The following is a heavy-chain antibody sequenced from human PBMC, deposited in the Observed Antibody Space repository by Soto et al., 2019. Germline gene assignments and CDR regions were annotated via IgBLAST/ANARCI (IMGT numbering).Heavy chain of an antibody. D-gene: IGHD6-19*01. CDR1: GFTFSSYA. CDR3: ASGGWELREAFDI. CDR2: ISYGGSNK. Sequence: VGSLRLSCAASGFTFSSYAMHWVRQAPGKGLEWVAVISYGGSNKYYADSVKGRFTISRDNPKNTLYLQMNRLRAEDTAVYYCASGGWELREAFDIWGKGT. V-gene: IGHV3-30-3*01. J-gene: IGHJ3*02.